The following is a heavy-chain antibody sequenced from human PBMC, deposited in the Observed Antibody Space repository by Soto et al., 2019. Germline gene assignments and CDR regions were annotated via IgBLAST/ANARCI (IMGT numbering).Heavy chain of an antibody. V-gene: IGHV3-21*01. Sequence: EVQLVESGGGLVKPGGSLRLSCAASGFTFSSYSMNWVRQAPGKGLEWVSSISSSSSYIYYADSVKGRFTISRDNAKNSLYLQMNSLRAEDTAVYYCARDVKYYYDSSGFSQNTGDYWGQGTLVTVSS. CDR1: GFTFSSYS. D-gene: IGHD3-22*01. J-gene: IGHJ4*02. CDR3: ARDVKYYYDSSGFSQNTGDY. CDR2: ISSSSSYI.